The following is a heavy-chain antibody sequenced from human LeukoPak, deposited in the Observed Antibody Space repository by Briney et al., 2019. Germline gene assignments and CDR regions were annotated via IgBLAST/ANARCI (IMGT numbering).Heavy chain of an antibody. D-gene: IGHD5-24*01. J-gene: IGHJ4*02. CDR2: IRYDGSNK. Sequence: PGGSLRLSCAASGFTFSSYGMHWVRQAPGKGLEWVAFIRYDGSNKYYADSVKGRFTISRDNSKNTLYLQMNSLRAEDTAVYYCAKDYSAAVRWLFDYWGQGTLVTVSS. CDR3: AKDYSAAVRWLFDY. CDR1: GFTFSSYG. V-gene: IGHV3-30*02.